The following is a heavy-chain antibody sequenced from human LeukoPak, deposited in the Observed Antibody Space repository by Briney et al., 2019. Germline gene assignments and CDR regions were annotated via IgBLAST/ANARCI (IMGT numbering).Heavy chain of an antibody. CDR1: GFTVSSNY. CDR2: TYSGGST. V-gene: IGHV3-66*02. D-gene: IGHD4-23*01. J-gene: IGHJ5*02. CDR3: ARLRWGDWFDP. Sequence: PGGSLRLSCAASGFTVSSNYMSWVRQAPGKGLEWVSVTYSGGSTYYADSVKGRFTISRDNSKNTLYLQMNSQRAEDTAVYYCARLRWGDWFDPWGQGTLVTVSS.